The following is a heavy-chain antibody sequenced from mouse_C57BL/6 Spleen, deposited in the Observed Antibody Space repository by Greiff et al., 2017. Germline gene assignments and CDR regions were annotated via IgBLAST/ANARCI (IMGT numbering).Heavy chain of an antibody. J-gene: IGHJ1*03. CDR1: GYTFTDYE. V-gene: IGHV1-15*01. D-gene: IGHD1-1*01. CDR3: TRSRGSSYYWYFDV. Sequence: QVQLQQSGAELVRPGASVTLSCKASGYTFTDYEMHWVKQTPVHGLEWIGAIDPETGGTAYNQKFKGKAILTADKSSSTAYMELRSLTSEDSAVYYCTRSRGSSYYWYFDVWGTGTTVTVSS. CDR2: IDPETGGT.